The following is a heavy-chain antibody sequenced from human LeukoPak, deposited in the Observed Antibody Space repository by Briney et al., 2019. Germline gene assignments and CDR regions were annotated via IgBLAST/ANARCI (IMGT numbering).Heavy chain of an antibody. J-gene: IGHJ6*02. CDR2: IDTAGNT. CDR3: ARGGYFGSGPMDV. D-gene: IGHD3-10*01. V-gene: IGHV3-13*01. Sequence: GGSLRLSCAASGFTFSSYDMHWVRQAAGKGLEWVSGIDTAGNTYYPGSVRGRFTISRENAKNSFFLRMNSLRAGDTAVYYCARGGYFGSGPMDVWGQGTTVTVSS. CDR1: GFTFSSYD.